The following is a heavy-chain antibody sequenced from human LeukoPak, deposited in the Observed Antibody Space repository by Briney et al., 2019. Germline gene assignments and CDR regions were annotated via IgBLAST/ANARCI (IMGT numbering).Heavy chain of an antibody. CDR2: ISGDGSTT. J-gene: IGHJ4*02. Sequence: GSLRLSCGTSGFPFSSYWMLWVRQAPGKGLEWVSRISGDGSTTTYAASVKGRFTISRDNTENILYLEMNILRVEDTAIYYCARSQFDYWGQGILVTVSS. CDR1: GFPFSSYW. CDR3: ARSQFDY. V-gene: IGHV3-74*01.